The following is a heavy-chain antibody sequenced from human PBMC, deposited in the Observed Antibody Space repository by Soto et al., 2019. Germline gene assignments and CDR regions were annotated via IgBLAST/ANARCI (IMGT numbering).Heavy chain of an antibody. Sequence: GGSLRLSCVISGFTFSSYSMNWVRQAPGKGLEWVSSISSSSTYMYYADSVKGRFTISRDNAMGLLYLQMNDMRADDTAVYYCARAGSGGRRVDDYYYYMDVWGEGTTVTVSS. CDR2: ISSSSTYM. J-gene: IGHJ6*03. D-gene: IGHD2-15*01. CDR1: GFTFSSYS. CDR3: ARAGSGGRRVDDYYYYMDV. V-gene: IGHV3-21*06.